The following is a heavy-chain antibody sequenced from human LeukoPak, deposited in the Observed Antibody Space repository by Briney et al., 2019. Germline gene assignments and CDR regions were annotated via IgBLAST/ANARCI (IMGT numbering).Heavy chain of an antibody. Sequence: PSETLSLTCTVSGGSINSHSYYWGWIRQPPGKGLVWIGSVYYDGTSYSNPSLKSRAAVFVDTSRDQFSLDLSFVTAADTALYYCVRHISTNTGYFDSCGQGTLVSVSS. CDR3: VRHISTNTGYFDS. D-gene: IGHD5-24*01. CDR1: GGSINSHSYY. J-gene: IGHJ4*02. V-gene: IGHV4-39*01. CDR2: VYYDGTS.